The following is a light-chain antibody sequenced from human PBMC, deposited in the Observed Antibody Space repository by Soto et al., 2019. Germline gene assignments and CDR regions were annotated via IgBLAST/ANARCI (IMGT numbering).Light chain of an antibody. V-gene: IGKV1-5*03. CDR2: KAS. Sequence: DIQMTQSPSTLSGSVGDRVTITCRASQTISSWLAWYHQKPGKAPKLLIYKASTLKSGVPSRFSGSGSGTEFTLTISSLQPDDFATYYCQHYNSYSEALGQGTKVDIK. CDR1: QTISSW. CDR3: QHYNSYSEA. J-gene: IGKJ1*01.